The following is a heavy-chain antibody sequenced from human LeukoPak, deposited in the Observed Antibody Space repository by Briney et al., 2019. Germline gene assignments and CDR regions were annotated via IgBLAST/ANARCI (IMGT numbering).Heavy chain of an antibody. CDR2: ISYDGSNK. CDR1: GFTFSSYA. V-gene: IGHV3-30-3*01. CDR3: AKVMPPGRIRFYSYYMDV. J-gene: IGHJ6*03. D-gene: IGHD2-15*01. Sequence: PGRSLRLSCAASGFTFSSYAMHWVRQAPGKGLEWVAVISYDGSNKYYADSVKGRFTISRDNSKNTLYLQMNSLRAEDTAVYYRAKVMPPGRIRFYSYYMDVWGKGTTVTVS.